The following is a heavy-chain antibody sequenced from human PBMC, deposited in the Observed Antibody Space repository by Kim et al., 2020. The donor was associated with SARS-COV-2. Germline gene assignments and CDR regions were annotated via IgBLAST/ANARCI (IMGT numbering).Heavy chain of an antibody. D-gene: IGHD3-22*01. CDR3: ARGDYYDGSGYKA. J-gene: IGHJ5*02. Sequence: GGSLRLSCAVSGFSVSNNYMSWVRQAPGKGLEWVSVFHSGGSRYYGDSVKGRFTISRDNWKNTLYLQMNSLRVEDTAVYYCARGDYYDGSGYKAWGQGT. CDR2: FHSGGSR. V-gene: IGHV3-53*01. CDR1: GFSVSNNY.